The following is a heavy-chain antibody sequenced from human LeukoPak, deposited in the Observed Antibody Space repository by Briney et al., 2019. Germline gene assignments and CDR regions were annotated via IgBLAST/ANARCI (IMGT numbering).Heavy chain of an antibody. CDR2: IYYSGST. D-gene: IGHD6-13*01. V-gene: IGHV4-39*01. Sequence: SETLSLTCTVSGGSISSSSYYWGWIRQPPGTGLEWIGSIYYSGSTYYNPSLKSRVTISVDTSKNQFSLKLSSVTAADTAVYYCARQIAAAPDYWGQGTLVTVSS. J-gene: IGHJ4*02. CDR1: GGSISSSSYY. CDR3: ARQIAAAPDY.